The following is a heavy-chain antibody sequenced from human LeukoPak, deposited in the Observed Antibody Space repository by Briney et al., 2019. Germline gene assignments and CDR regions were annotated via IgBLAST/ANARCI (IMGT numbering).Heavy chain of an antibody. D-gene: IGHD3-22*01. V-gene: IGHV3-23*01. Sequence: GGSLRLSCAASGFTFSSYAMSWVRQAPGKGLEWVSAISGSGGGTYYADSVKGRFTIPRDNSKNTLYLQMNSLRAEDTAVYYCAKDARYYYDSSGYYYGYWGQGTLVTVSS. CDR3: AKDARYYYDSSGYYYGY. CDR1: GFTFSSYA. J-gene: IGHJ4*02. CDR2: ISGSGGGT.